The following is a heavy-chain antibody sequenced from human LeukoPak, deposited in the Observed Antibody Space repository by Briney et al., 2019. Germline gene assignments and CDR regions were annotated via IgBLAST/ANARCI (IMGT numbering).Heavy chain of an antibody. V-gene: IGHV4-30-2*01. CDR2: IYHSGST. CDR1: GVSISSGGYS. D-gene: IGHD2-15*01. J-gene: IGHJ4*02. CDR3: ARGGGRPF. Sequence: PSQTLSLTCAVSGVSISSGGYSWRWIRQPPGKGLEWIGYIYHSGSTYYNPTLKSRVTISVDRSKNHFSLKLSSVSAAATAVYYCARGGGRPFWGQGTLVTVSS.